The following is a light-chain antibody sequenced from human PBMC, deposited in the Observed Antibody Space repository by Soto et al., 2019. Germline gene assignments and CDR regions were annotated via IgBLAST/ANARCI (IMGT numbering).Light chain of an antibody. V-gene: IGKV1-9*01. CDR1: QGISSY. J-gene: IGKJ2*01. CDR3: QQLNSYPPP. Sequence: IQLTQSPSSLSASVGDRVTVTCRASQGISSYLAWYQQQPGKAPKLLIYAASTLQRGVSSRFSGSGSGTEFTLTISSLQPEDFATYYCQQLNSYPPPFGQGTKLEIK. CDR2: AAS.